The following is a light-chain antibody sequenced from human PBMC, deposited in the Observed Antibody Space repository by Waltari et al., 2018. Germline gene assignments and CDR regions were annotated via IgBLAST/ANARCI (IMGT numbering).Light chain of an antibody. CDR1: SSDVGSYNL. J-gene: IGLJ2*01. V-gene: IGLV2-23*01. CDR3: CSYAGSSTSL. CDR2: EGS. Sequence: QSALTQPASVSGSPGQSITISCPGTSSDVGSYNLVPWYQQHPGKAPKLMIYEGSKRPSGVSNRFSGSKSGNTASLTISGLQAEDEADYYCCSYAGSSTSLFGGGTKLTVL.